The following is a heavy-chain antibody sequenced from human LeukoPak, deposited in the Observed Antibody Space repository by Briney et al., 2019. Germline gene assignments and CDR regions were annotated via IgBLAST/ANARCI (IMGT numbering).Heavy chain of an antibody. Sequence: PSETLSLTCGVYGGSFSGYFWSWIRQPPGKGLEWIGEINHSGSTNYNPSLKSRVTISIDTSKNQFSLKLSSVTAADTAVYYCARGMAFVDWGQGTLVTVSS. J-gene: IGHJ4*02. CDR3: ARGMAFVD. D-gene: IGHD2-21*01. CDR1: GGSFSGYF. V-gene: IGHV4-34*01. CDR2: INHSGST.